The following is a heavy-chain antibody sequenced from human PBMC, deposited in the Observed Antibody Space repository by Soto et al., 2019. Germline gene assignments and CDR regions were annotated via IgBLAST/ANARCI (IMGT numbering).Heavy chain of an antibody. Sequence: ASVKVSCKASGYTFTGYYMHWVRQAPGQGLEWMGWINPNSGGTNYAQKFQGCVTMTRDTSISTAYMELSRLRSDDTAVYYCARVEITIFGVVMNYYGMDVWGQGTTVTVSS. J-gene: IGHJ6*02. D-gene: IGHD3-3*01. CDR3: ARVEITIFGVVMNYYGMDV. CDR2: INPNSGGT. CDR1: GYTFTGYY. V-gene: IGHV1-2*04.